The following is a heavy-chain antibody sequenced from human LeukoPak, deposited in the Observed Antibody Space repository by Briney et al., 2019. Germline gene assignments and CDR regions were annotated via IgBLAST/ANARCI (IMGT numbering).Heavy chain of an antibody. J-gene: IGHJ4*02. CDR2: IYYSGST. D-gene: IGHD6-25*01. V-gene: IGHV4-39*01. Sequence: SETLSLTCTVSGGSISSSSYYWGWIRQPPGQGLEWIGSIYYSGSTYYNPSLKSRVTISVDTSKNQFSLKLSSVTAADTAVYYCARGGSAAVFDYWGQGTLVTVSS. CDR3: ARGGSAAVFDY. CDR1: GGSISSSSYY.